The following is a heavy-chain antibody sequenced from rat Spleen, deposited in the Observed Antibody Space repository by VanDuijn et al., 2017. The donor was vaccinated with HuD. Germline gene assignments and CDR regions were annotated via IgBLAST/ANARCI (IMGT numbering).Heavy chain of an antibody. CDR1: GFTFSDYF. CDR3: ARQWDY. CDR2: ISYDGSNS. V-gene: IGHV5-29*01. J-gene: IGHJ2*01. Sequence: EVQLVESDGGLVQPGRSLKVSCAASGFTFSDYFMTWVRQAPPKGLEWVATISYDGSNSYYRDSVKGRFTVSRDNGKSVLYLQMDSLRSEDTATYYCARQWDYWGQGVMVTVSS.